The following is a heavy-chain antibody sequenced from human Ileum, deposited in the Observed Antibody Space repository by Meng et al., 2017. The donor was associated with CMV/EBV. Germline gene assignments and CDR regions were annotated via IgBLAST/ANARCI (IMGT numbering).Heavy chain of an antibody. CDR2: VNGGGDT. Sequence: FTFSTCVVSWVRQAPGKGLGWVAHVNGGGDTNYANSVKGRCTVSRDNSKSMLYLQMDSLKTEDTALYYCAKDRSCYGGACFSDYWGQGTLVTVSS. J-gene: IGHJ4*02. CDR3: AKDRSCYGGACFSDY. D-gene: IGHD2-21*02. CDR1: FTFSTCV. V-gene: IGHV3-23*01.